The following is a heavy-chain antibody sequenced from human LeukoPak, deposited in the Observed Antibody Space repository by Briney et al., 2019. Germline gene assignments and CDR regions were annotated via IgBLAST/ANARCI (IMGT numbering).Heavy chain of an antibody. V-gene: IGHV3-53*01. J-gene: IGHJ4*02. CDR2: IYSGGST. D-gene: IGHD3-10*01. Sequence: GGSLRLSCAASGFTVGSNYMTWVRQAPGKGLEWVSVIYSGGSTYYTDSVKGRFTISRDSSKNTLYLQMNSLRAEDTAVYYCARQYYYGSGSWGYYFDYWGQGTLVTVSS. CDR3: ARQYYYGSGSWGYYFDY. CDR1: GFTVGSNY.